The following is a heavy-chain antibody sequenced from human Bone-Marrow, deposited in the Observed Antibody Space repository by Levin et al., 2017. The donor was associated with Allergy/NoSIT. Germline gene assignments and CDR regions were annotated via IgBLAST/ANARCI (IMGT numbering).Heavy chain of an antibody. CDR2: IRSKANSYAT. J-gene: IGHJ4*02. V-gene: IGHV3-73*01. Sequence: GESLKISCAASGFTFSGSAMHWVRQASGKGLEWVGRIRSKANSYATAYAASVKGRFTISRDDSKNTAYLQMNSLKTEDTAVYYCTRHLDYGALFDYWGQGTLVTVSS. CDR1: GFTFSGSA. D-gene: IGHD4-17*01. CDR3: TRHLDYGALFDY.